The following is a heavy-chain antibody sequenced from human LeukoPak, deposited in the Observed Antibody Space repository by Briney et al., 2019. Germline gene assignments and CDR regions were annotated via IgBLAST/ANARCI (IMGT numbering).Heavy chain of an antibody. CDR3: GKATGTLGN. Sequence: GGSLRLSCAASGFTFSSYAMSWVRQAPGKGLEWVSTISGAVGNTHYADSVKGRFTISRDNSKNTLYLQMNSLRAEDTAIYYCGKATGTLGNWGQGTLVTVSS. J-gene: IGHJ4*02. CDR1: GFTFSSYA. D-gene: IGHD1-1*01. CDR2: ISGAVGNT. V-gene: IGHV3-23*01.